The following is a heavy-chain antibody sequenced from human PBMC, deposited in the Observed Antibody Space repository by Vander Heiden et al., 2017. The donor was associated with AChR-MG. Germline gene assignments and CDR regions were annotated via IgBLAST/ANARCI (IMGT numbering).Heavy chain of an antibody. Sequence: QVQLVESGGGVVQPGRSLRLSCAASGFPFSSYAMHWVRQAPGKGLEWVAVISYDGSNKYYADSVKGRFTISRDNSKNTLYLQMNRMSAEDTAVYYCARELAYRSYYFDYWGQGTLVTVSS. CDR2: ISYDGSNK. D-gene: IGHD1-26*01. J-gene: IGHJ4*02. V-gene: IGHV3-30-3*01. CDR1: GFPFSSYA. CDR3: ARELAYRSYYFDY.